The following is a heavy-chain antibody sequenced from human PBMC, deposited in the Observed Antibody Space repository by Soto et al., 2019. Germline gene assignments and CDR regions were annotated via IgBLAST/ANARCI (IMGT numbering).Heavy chain of an antibody. D-gene: IGHD2-2*01. CDR3: ARGGAVVVPGAVDRHNWFDP. CDR1: GGTFSSYS. J-gene: IGHJ5*02. CDR2: VIPILGMA. V-gene: IGHV1-69*02. Sequence: QVQLVQSGAEVKKPGSSVKVSCEASGGTFSSYSFSWVRQAPGQGLEWMGRVIPILGMANYAQKFQGRVTITADKSTSQVYMGLSSLRSEDTAVYYCARGGAVVVPGAVDRHNWFDPWGQGTLVTVSS.